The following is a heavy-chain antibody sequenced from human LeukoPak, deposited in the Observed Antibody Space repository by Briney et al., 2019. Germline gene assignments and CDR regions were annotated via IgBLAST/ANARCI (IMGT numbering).Heavy chain of an antibody. J-gene: IGHJ6*03. CDR3: ARLNGYYFYYMDV. D-gene: IGHD2-8*01. Sequence: SETLSLTCAVSGYSISTGYYWGWIRQPPGKGLEWIGSIYQSGNTYYNPSLKSRVTISVDTSKNQFSLKLSSVTAADTAVYYCARLNGYYFYYMDVRGKGTTVTVSS. CDR1: GYSISTGYY. CDR2: IYQSGNT. V-gene: IGHV4-38-2*01.